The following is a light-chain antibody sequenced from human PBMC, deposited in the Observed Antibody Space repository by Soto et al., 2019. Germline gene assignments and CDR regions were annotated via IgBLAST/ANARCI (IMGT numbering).Light chain of an antibody. CDR3: QQLNRFPRT. CDR2: SAS. CDR1: QDISSY. Sequence: DIQLTQSPSFLSASVGDRVTITCRASQDISSYLAWYQQRPGKVPRFLTHSASTLQSGVPSRFSATGSGTTFTLTISSLQPEDIATYYCQQLNRFPRTFGQATKVEV. V-gene: IGKV1-9*01. J-gene: IGKJ1*01.